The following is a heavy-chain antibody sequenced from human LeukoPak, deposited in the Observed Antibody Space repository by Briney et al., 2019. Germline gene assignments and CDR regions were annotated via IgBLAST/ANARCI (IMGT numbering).Heavy chain of an antibody. CDR1: GGSISSYY. CDR2: IYYSGST. Sequence: SETLSLTCTVSGGSISSYYWSWIRQPPGKGLEWIGYIYYSGSTNYNPSLKSRVTISVDTSKNQFSLKLSSVTAADTAVYYCAKDPDCTSGICYTFFDYWGQGTLVTVSS. V-gene: IGHV4-59*01. D-gene: IGHD2-8*01. J-gene: IGHJ4*02. CDR3: AKDPDCTSGICYTFFDY.